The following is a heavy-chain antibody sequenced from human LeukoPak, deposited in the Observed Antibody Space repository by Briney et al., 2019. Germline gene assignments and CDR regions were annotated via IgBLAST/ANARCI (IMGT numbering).Heavy chain of an antibody. CDR3: ARMWLRLPPLRYYFDR. Sequence: GSLRLSCTASGFTFGDYAMSRFRQAPGKGLEWVGFIRSKAYGGTTESAASLKGRFSISRDGSEGIAYLQMNSLKTEDTAVYYCARMWLRLPPLRYYFDRWGQGTLVTVSS. CDR1: GFTFGDYA. V-gene: IGHV3-49*01. D-gene: IGHD5-12*01. CDR2: IRSKAYGGTT. J-gene: IGHJ4*02.